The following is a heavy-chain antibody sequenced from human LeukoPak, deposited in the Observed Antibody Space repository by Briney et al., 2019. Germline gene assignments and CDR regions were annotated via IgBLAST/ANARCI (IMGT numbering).Heavy chain of an antibody. CDR1: GFTFSSYS. CDR3: ARVIEWFGELAFDY. V-gene: IGHV3-21*01. CDR2: ISSSSSYI. Sequence: GGSLRLSCAASGFTFSSYSMNWVRQAPGKGLKWVSSISSSSSYIYYADSVKGRFTISRDNAKNSLYLQMNSLRAEDTAVYYCARVIEWFGELAFDYWGQGTLVTVSS. J-gene: IGHJ4*02. D-gene: IGHD3-10*01.